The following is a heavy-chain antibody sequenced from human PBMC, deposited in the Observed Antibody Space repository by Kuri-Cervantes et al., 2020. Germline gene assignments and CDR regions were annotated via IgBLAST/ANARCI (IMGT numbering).Heavy chain of an antibody. D-gene: IGHD3-22*01. CDR1: GGSISSGDYY. CDR3: AREGYYDSSGYYYYN. V-gene: IGHV4-30-4*01. CDR2: IYYSGST. Sequence: LRLSCTVSGGSISSGDYYWSWIRQPPGKGLEWIGYIYYSGSTYYNPSLKSRVTISVDTSKNQFSLKLSSVTAADTAVYYCAREGYYDSSGYYYYNWGQGTLVTVSS. J-gene: IGHJ4*02.